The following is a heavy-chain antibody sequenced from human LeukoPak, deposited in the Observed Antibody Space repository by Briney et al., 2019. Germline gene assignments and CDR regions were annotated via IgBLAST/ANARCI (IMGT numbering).Heavy chain of an antibody. CDR3: GRAFPPLRTSSAGDL. J-gene: IGHJ4*02. CDR1: GFTFSDYD. D-gene: IGHD3-16*01. V-gene: IGHV3-21*01. CDR2: ISYLSSHV. Sequence: GGSLRLSCSASGFTFSDYDMNWVRQAPGKGLEWVSSISYLSSHVYYGDSVKGRFSISRDYAKNSLYLQMNSLGAEDTAIYYCGRAFPPLRTSSAGDLWGQGILVTVSS.